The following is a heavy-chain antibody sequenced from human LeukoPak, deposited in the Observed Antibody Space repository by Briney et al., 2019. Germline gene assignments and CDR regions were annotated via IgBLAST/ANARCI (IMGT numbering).Heavy chain of an antibody. CDR1: GFTVSSNY. CDR3: ARGGAHFDY. D-gene: IGHD1-26*01. V-gene: IGHV3-53*01. J-gene: IGHJ4*02. Sequence: PGGSLRLSCAASGFTVSSNYMSWVRQAPGKGLEWVSVIYGGGTTKYTDSVKGRFTISRDNAKNSLVLQMNSLRVEDTAVYYCARGGAHFDYWGQGTLVTVSS. CDR2: IYGGGTT.